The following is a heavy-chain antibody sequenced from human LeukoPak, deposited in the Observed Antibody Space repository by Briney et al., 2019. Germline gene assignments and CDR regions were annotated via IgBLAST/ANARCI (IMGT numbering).Heavy chain of an antibody. Sequence: GASVKVSCKASGYTFSSYGINWVRQVPGQGLEWMGWISAYNGNTDYAQKFQGRVTMTTDTPASTAYMELRSLRSDDTAVYYCARNKAAGTYWFDPWGQGTLVTVSS. D-gene: IGHD6-13*01. CDR1: GYTFSSYG. CDR3: ARNKAAGTYWFDP. CDR2: ISAYNGNT. V-gene: IGHV1-18*01. J-gene: IGHJ5*02.